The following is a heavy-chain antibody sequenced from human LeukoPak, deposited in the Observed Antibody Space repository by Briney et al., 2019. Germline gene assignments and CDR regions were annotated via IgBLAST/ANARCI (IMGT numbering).Heavy chain of an antibody. CDR3: ARTSFVRGVVYWFDP. V-gene: IGHV5-51*01. D-gene: IGHD3-10*01. CDR2: IYPSDSSV. J-gene: IGHJ5*02. CDR1: GYSFTSYY. Sequence: PGESLKISCKCSGYSFTSYYIAWLRQMPGKGLEWMGVIYPSDSSVTYSPSFQGQVTFSADKSISTAYLQWSSLKASDTAMYYCARTSFVRGVVYWFDPWGQGAQVIVSS.